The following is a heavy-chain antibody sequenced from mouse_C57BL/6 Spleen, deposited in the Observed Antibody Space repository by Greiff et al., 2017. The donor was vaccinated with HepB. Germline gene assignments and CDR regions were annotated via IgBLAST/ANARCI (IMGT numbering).Heavy chain of an antibody. CDR1: GYTFTDYY. CDR2: INPNNGGT. Sequence: EVQLQQSGPELVKPGASVKISCKASGYTFTDYYMNWVKQSHGKSLEWIGDINPNNGGTSYNQKFKGKATLTVDKSSSTAYMELRSLTSEDSAVFDCARTLSTTVVENWFAYWGQGTLVTVSA. J-gene: IGHJ3*01. V-gene: IGHV1-26*01. D-gene: IGHD1-1*01. CDR3: ARTLSTTVVENWFAY.